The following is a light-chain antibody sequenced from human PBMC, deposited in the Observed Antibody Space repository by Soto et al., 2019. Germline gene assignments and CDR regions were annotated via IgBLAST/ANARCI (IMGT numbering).Light chain of an antibody. V-gene: IGKV1-9*01. J-gene: IGKJ1*01. CDR1: QGASID. Sequence: DIQLTQSPSFLYASVGDRVSITCRASQGASIDLAWYQQNPGKAPKLLIYAVSTLQSGDPSRFSGSGSGTEFTLTISGLQAEDFATYYCQQLNSYPRTVGQGTKVEIK. CDR2: AVS. CDR3: QQLNSYPRT.